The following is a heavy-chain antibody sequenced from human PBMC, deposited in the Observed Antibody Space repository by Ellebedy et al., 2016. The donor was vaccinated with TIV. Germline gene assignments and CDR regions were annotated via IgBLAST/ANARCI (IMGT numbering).Heavy chain of an antibody. CDR1: GGSISSSSG. Sequence: MPGGSLRLSCAVSGGSISSSSGWSWVRQPPGKGLEWIGEIYRSGNTNYSPSLKSRVTISLDKSKNLFSLRLSSVTAADTAMYYCANVDYGDYGGAFDIWGQGTMVTVSS. V-gene: IGHV4-4*02. D-gene: IGHD4-17*01. CDR3: ANVDYGDYGGAFDI. J-gene: IGHJ3*02. CDR2: IYRSGNT.